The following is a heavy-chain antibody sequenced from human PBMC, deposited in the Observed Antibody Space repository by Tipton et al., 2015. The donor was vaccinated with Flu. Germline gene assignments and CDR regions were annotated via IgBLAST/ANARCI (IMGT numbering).Heavy chain of an antibody. V-gene: IGHV4-39*01. CDR3: ARRGVRELPFDP. J-gene: IGHJ5*02. CDR1: GGSISSSSYY. D-gene: IGHD1-26*01. Sequence: TLSLTCTVSGGSISSSSYYWGWIRQPPGKGLEWIGSIYYSGSTYYNPSLKSRVTISVDTSKNQFSLKLSSVTAADTAVYYRARRGVRELPFDPWGQGTLVTVSS. CDR2: IYYSGST.